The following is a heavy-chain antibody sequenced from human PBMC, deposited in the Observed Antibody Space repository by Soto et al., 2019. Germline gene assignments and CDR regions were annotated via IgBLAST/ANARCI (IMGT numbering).Heavy chain of an antibody. D-gene: IGHD2-8*01. Sequence: ASVKVSCKPSGYTLTNYAIHWVRQAAGQGLEWLAWIDPGSGKATYSQKVQGRLILSRDNSASTFYMDLTSLTSEDTAVYFCTRDLNGGNPFGYWGQGALVTVSS. CDR2: IDPGSGKA. CDR3: TRDLNGGNPFGY. J-gene: IGHJ4*02. V-gene: IGHV1-3*01. CDR1: GYTLTNYA.